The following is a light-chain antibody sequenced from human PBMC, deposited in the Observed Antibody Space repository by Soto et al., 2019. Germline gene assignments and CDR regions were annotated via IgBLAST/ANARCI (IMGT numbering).Light chain of an antibody. CDR1: QDIVNY. Sequence: DIQMTQSPYTLSASVGDTVTITCRASQDIVNYLNWYQQRPGKAPKLLILDASSLDTGVPSRFSGSGSGTDFTFTISSLQSEDIATYYCQQYYNVPITFGQGTRLEIK. J-gene: IGKJ5*01. CDR3: QQYYNVPIT. CDR2: DAS. V-gene: IGKV1-33*01.